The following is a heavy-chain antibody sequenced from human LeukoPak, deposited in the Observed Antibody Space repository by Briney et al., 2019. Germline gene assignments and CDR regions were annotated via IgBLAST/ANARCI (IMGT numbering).Heavy chain of an antibody. Sequence: PGGSLRLSCAASGFTFSSYAMSWVRQAPGKGLEWVSVISGSGGSTYYADSVKGRFTISRDNSKNTLYLQMNSLRAEDTALYYCAKGGYYYDSSGYVYWGQGTLVTVSS. J-gene: IGHJ4*02. CDR3: AKGGYYYDSSGYVY. D-gene: IGHD3-22*01. CDR1: GFTFSSYA. CDR2: ISGSGGST. V-gene: IGHV3-23*01.